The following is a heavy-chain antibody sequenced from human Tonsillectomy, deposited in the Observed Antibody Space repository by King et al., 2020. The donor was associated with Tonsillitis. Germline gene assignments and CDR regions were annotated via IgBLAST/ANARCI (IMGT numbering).Heavy chain of an antibody. J-gene: IGHJ4*02. V-gene: IGHV3-30*18. CDR2: ISYDGNNK. D-gene: IGHD6-19*01. Sequence: VQLVESGGGVVQPGRSLRLSCAASGFTFSSYGMHWVRQAPGKGLEWVAGISYDGNNKYNAGSVKGRFTISRDNSKNTLYLQMNSLRGEDTAVYYCAKGHSSGWFYFDSWGQGTLVTVSS. CDR3: AKGHSSGWFYFDS. CDR1: GFTFSSYG.